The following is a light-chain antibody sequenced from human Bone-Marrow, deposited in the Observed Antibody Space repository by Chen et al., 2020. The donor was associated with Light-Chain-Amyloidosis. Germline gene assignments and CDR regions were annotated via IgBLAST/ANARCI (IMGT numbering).Light chain of an antibody. CDR1: NIGIKT. Sequence: SYVLTQPPSVSVAPGKTARITRGGNNIGIKTVHWYQQKPGQAPVLVVYDDSDRPSGISERLSGSNSANTATLTISSVEAGDEADYYCQVWDSRDDHVIFGGGTKLTVL. J-gene: IGLJ2*01. V-gene: IGLV3-21*03. CDR3: QVWDSRDDHVI. CDR2: DDS.